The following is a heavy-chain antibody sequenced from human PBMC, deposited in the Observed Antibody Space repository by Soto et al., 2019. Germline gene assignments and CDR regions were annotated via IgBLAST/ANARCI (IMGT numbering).Heavy chain of an antibody. Sequence: QVQLVESGGGVVQPGRSLRLSCAASGFTFSSYGMHWVRQAPGKGLEWVAVISYDGSNKYYADSVKGRFTISRDNSKNTMYLHMNSLRAEDTAVYYCAKESYYDYVWGSYRPLGYWGQGTLVTVSS. CDR2: ISYDGSNK. CDR3: AKESYYDYVWGSYRPLGY. V-gene: IGHV3-30*18. J-gene: IGHJ4*02. D-gene: IGHD3-16*02. CDR1: GFTFSSYG.